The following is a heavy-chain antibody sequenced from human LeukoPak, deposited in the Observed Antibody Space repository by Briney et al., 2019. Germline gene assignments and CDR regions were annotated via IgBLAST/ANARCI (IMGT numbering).Heavy chain of an antibody. CDR1: GGTFNTYA. Sequence: SVKVSCKASGGTFNTYAINWVRQAPEQGLEWMGRIIPVFRTPKYAQKFQGRVTITADRSTSTAYMELSSLKPDDTAIYYCARIEGDYGVFVYWGQGTLVTVSS. CDR2: IIPVFRTP. CDR3: ARIEGDYGVFVY. J-gene: IGHJ4*02. D-gene: IGHD4-17*01. V-gene: IGHV1-69*06.